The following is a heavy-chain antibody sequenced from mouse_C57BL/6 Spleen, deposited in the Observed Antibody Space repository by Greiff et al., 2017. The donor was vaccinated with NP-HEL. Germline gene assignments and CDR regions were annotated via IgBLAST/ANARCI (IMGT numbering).Heavy chain of an antibody. D-gene: IGHD1-1*01. CDR1: GYAFSSYW. Sequence: QVQLKESGAELVKPGASVKISCKASGYAFSSYWMNWVKQRPGKGLEWIGQIYPGDGDTNYNGKFKGKATLTADKSSSTAYMQLSSLTSEDSAVYFCARWGTTVVATDWYFDVWGTGTTVTVSS. CDR2: IYPGDGDT. V-gene: IGHV1-80*01. CDR3: ARWGTTVVATDWYFDV. J-gene: IGHJ1*03.